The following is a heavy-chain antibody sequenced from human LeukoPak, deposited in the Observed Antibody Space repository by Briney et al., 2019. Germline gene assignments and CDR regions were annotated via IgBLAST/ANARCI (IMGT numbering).Heavy chain of an antibody. CDR3: ARGLGEVPFDY. D-gene: IGHD3-16*01. Sequence: GASVKVSCKTSGENLRTSGISWVRQAPGQGLEWLGGIVPIFGIPSYAQNFQGRVMIVADESTRTVYLEVRNLRSEDTAVFFCARGLGEVPFDYWGQGSLVTVSS. J-gene: IGHJ4*02. CDR1: GENLRTSG. CDR2: IVPIFGIP. V-gene: IGHV1-69*01.